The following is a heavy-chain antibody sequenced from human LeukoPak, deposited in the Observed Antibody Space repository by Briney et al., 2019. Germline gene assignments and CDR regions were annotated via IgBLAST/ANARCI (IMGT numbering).Heavy chain of an antibody. CDR1: GFTFSNYA. V-gene: IGHV3-23*01. CDR2: ISGSGSST. J-gene: IGHJ4*02. Sequence: PGGSLRLSCAASGFTFSNYAMTWVRQAPGKGLEWVSGISGSGSSTYYADSVKGRFTISRDNSKNTLYLQMNSLRAEDTAVYYCAKVTRLGYGFGHDYWGQGTLVTVSS. D-gene: IGHD5-12*01. CDR3: AKVTRLGYGFGHDY.